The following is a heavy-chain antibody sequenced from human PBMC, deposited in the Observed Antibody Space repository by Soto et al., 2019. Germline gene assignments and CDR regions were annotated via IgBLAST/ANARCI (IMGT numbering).Heavy chain of an antibody. CDR1: GFVFGANA. Sequence: QVRLEESGGGGVQAGTSLRLSCVASGFVFGANAMHWVRQAPGKGLEWVSMISHNGNRQHYADSVKGRFTISRDNSKNTLFLQMDSLRADDTAMYYCARTVYSAYDNWGTYFDYWGQGTLVTVSS. CDR3: ARTVYSAYDNWGTYFDY. D-gene: IGHD7-27*01. V-gene: IGHV3-30-3*01. J-gene: IGHJ4*02. CDR2: ISHNGNRQ.